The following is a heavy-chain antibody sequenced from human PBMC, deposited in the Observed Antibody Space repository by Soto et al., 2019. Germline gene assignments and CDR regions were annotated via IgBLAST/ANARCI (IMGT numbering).Heavy chain of an antibody. V-gene: IGHV3-33*01. CDR3: ARELMGKEQWPADY. CDR2: IWYDGSNK. D-gene: IGHD6-19*01. CDR1: GFTFSSYG. J-gene: IGHJ4*02. Sequence: GGSLRLSCAASGFTFSSYGMHWVRQAPGKGLEWVAVIWYDGSNKYYGNSVKGRFTISRDNSKNTLYLQMNSLRAEDTAVYYCARELMGKEQWPADYWGQGTLVTVSS.